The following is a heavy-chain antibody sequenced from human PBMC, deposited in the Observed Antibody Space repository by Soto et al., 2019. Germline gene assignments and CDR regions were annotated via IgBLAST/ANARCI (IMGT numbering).Heavy chain of an antibody. CDR3: ARPAYCGGDCYYYFDN. V-gene: IGHV1-2*02. Sequence: GASVKVSCKTSRYTFTDYYMHWLRQAPGQGLEWLGWINAKSGGTVYAQKFQGRVTMTRDTSISTAYMKLSGLTSDDTAVYYCARPAYCGGDCYYYFDNWGQGTLVTVSS. CDR1: RYTFTDYY. D-gene: IGHD2-21*02. CDR2: INAKSGGT. J-gene: IGHJ4*02.